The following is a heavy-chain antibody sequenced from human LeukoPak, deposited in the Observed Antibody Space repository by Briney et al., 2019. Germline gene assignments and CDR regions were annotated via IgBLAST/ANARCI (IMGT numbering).Heavy chain of an antibody. Sequence: GGSLRLSCTASGFTFSNFWMGWVRQAPGKGLEWVANIKQDETEKFYLGSVKGRFTISRDTSKNTLYLQMNSLRAEDTAVYYCASRHCSGGGCYFAGADPFDYWGQGTLVTVSS. CDR2: IKQDETEK. D-gene: IGHD2-15*01. CDR3: ASRHCSGGGCYFAGADPFDY. CDR1: GFTFSNFW. J-gene: IGHJ4*02. V-gene: IGHV3-7*03.